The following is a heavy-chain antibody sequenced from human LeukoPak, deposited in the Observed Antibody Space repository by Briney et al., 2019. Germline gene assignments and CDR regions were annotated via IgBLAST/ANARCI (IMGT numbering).Heavy chain of an antibody. Sequence: SETLSLTCTVSGGSISSYYWSWIRQPPGKGLEWIGYIYYSGSTNYNPSLKSRVTISVDTSKNQFSLKLSSVAAADTAVYYCARDSPRYSSGWFSGAFDYWGQGTLVTVSS. CDR3: ARDSPRYSSGWFSGAFDY. CDR2: IYYSGST. D-gene: IGHD6-19*01. CDR1: GGSISSYY. V-gene: IGHV4-59*01. J-gene: IGHJ4*02.